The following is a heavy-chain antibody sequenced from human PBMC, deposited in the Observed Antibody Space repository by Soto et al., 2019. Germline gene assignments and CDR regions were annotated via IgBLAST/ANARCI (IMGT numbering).Heavy chain of an antibody. CDR1: GGTFSSYA. CDR3: ARDHGSGCSSTSCYGYYYGMDV. V-gene: IGHV1-69*01. Sequence: QVQLVQSGAEVKKPGSSVKVSCKASGGTFSSYAISWVRQAPGQGLEWMGGIIPIFGTANYAQKFQGRVTITADESTSTAYMELSSMRSEDTAVYYCARDHGSGCSSTSCYGYYYGMDVWGQVTTVTVSS. J-gene: IGHJ6*02. CDR2: IIPIFGTA. D-gene: IGHD2-2*01.